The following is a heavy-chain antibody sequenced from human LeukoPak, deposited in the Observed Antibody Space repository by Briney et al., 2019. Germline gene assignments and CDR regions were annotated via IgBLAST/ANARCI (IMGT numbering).Heavy chain of an antibody. Sequence: GGTLRLSCAASGFTFSVYDMNWVRQAPGKGLEWVSTISTGGGSTYYADSVKGRFTISRDNSKSTLYLQINGLRGDDTAVYYCAKSGGQWGQGTLVTVSS. CDR3: AKSGGQ. J-gene: IGHJ4*02. V-gene: IGHV3-23*01. CDR1: GFTFSVYD. CDR2: ISTGGGST. D-gene: IGHD2-15*01.